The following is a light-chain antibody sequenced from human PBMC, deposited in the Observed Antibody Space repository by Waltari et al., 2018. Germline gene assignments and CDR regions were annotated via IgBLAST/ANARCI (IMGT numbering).Light chain of an antibody. CDR2: KAS. J-gene: IGKJ1*01. CDR1: QNINSW. Sequence: DIQMTQSPSTLSASVVDRVTITCRASQNINSWLAWYQQKPGKAPKLLIYKASSLESGVPSRFSGSGSGTEFTLTITSLQPDDFATYFCQHYNNYSPWTFGQGTKVEVK. V-gene: IGKV1-5*03. CDR3: QHYNNYSPWT.